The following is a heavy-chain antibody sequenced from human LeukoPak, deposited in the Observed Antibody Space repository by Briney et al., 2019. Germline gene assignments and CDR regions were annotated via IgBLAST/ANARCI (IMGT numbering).Heavy chain of an antibody. CDR1: GDTFSSYA. Sequence: GASAKVSCKASGDTFSSYAISWVRQAPGQGLEWMGGIIPIFGTANHARKFQGRVTITADESTSTAYMELSSLRSEDTAVYYCARVRDSSGYYYDYWGQGTLVTVSS. CDR2: IIPIFGTA. J-gene: IGHJ4*02. CDR3: ARVRDSSGYYYDY. D-gene: IGHD3-22*01. V-gene: IGHV1-69*13.